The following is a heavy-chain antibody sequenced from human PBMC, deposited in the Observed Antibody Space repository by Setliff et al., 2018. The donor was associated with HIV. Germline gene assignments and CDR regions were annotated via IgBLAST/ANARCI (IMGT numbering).Heavy chain of an antibody. J-gene: IGHJ4*02. CDR3: AQMSISASVYFDY. CDR1: GYSISSGYY. Sequence: SETLSLTCAVSGYSISSGYYWSWIRQPPGKGLEWIGYISYTGTTKYNPSLKSRVIISVDTSKNQFSLKLNSVTAADTAVYFCAQMSISASVYFDYWGQGTLVTV. D-gene: IGHD2-21*01. CDR2: ISYTGTT. V-gene: IGHV4-59*08.